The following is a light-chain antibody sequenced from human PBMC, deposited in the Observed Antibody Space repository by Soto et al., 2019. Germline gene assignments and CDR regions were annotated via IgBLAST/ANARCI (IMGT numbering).Light chain of an antibody. J-gene: IGLJ1*01. CDR1: NSDVGAYNY. Sequence: QSALTQPASVSGSPGQSITISCTGTNSDVGAYNYVSWYQQHPGKAPKLMIYEVSDRPSGVSNRFSGSKSGNTASLTISGLQAEDEADYYCCSYVGSYSYVFGTGTKVTVL. CDR2: EVS. V-gene: IGLV2-14*01. CDR3: CSYVGSYSYV.